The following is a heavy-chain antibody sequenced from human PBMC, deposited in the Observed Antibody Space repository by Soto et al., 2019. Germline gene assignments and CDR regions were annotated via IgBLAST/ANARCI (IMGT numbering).Heavy chain of an antibody. J-gene: IGHJ6*02. Sequence: SGGSLRLSCAASGFTFSSYGMHWVRQAPGKGLEWVAVIWYDGSNKYYADSVKGRFTISRDNSKNTLYLQMNSLRAEDTAVYYCARVHKTRIQLWSNTYYYYYGMDVWGQGTTVTVSS. V-gene: IGHV3-33*01. D-gene: IGHD5-18*01. CDR3: ARVHKTRIQLWSNTYYYYYGMDV. CDR1: GFTFSSYG. CDR2: IWYDGSNK.